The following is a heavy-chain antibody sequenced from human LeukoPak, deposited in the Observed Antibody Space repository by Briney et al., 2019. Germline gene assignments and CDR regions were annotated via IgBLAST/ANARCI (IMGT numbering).Heavy chain of an antibody. CDR3: ARYSSGWHSPFDY. D-gene: IGHD6-19*01. V-gene: IGHV3-48*03. CDR2: INSGGNTI. CDR1: GFTFSYYE. J-gene: IGHJ4*02. Sequence: PGRSLRLSCAASGFTFSYYEMNWVRQAPGKGLEWVSYINSGGNTIHYADSVKGRFTISRDNAKNSLYLQMNSLRAEDTAVYHCARYSSGWHSPFDYWGQGTLVTVSS.